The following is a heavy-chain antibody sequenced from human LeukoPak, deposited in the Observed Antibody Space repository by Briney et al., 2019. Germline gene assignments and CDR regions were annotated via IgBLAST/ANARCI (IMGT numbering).Heavy chain of an antibody. D-gene: IGHD5-24*01. CDR2: IYYSGNT. CDR1: GGSISSYY. CDR3: ASLGAGYNPAVYAFDY. Sequence: KPSETLSLTCTVSGGSISSYYWSWIRQPPGEGLEWTGYIYYSGNTNYNPSLKIRVTISVDTSKNQFSLKLSSATAADTAVYYCASLGAGYNPAVYAFDYWGQGTLVTVSS. V-gene: IGHV4-59*01. J-gene: IGHJ4*02.